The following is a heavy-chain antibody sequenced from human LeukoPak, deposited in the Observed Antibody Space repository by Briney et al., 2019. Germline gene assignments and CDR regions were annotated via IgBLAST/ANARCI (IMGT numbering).Heavy chain of an antibody. Sequence: GGSLRLSCAASGFTFSSYGMHWVRQAPGKGLEWVAFIRYDGSNKYYADSVKGRFTISRDNSKNTLYLQMNSLRAEDTAVYYCARVAPRPPLRGPGDNWNYAIYYYYMDVWGKGTTVTASS. V-gene: IGHV3-30*02. CDR1: GFTFSSYG. J-gene: IGHJ6*03. D-gene: IGHD1-7*01. CDR2: IRYDGSNK. CDR3: ARVAPRPPLRGPGDNWNYAIYYYYMDV.